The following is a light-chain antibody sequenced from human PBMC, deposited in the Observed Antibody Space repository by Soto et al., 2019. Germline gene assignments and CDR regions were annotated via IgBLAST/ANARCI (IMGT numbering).Light chain of an antibody. CDR3: QQYNNFPGT. CDR1: QSVSAW. V-gene: IGKV1-5*01. J-gene: IGKJ1*01. CDR2: DAS. Sequence: DIQMTQSPSTLSASVGDRITITCRASQSVSAWVAWYQQKPGKAPKVVIYDASSLESGVPSRFAGSRSATEFTLTINSLQPDGSATYYCQQYNNFPGTFGQGTPVDIK.